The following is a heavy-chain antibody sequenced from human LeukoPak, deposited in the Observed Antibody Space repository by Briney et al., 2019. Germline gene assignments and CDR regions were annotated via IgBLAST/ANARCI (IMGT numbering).Heavy chain of an antibody. V-gene: IGHV4-39*01. J-gene: IGHJ4*02. D-gene: IGHD4-17*01. CDR3: ARLPTVTFFDY. Sequence: SETLSLTCAVSGGSISSSSYYWGWIRQPPGKGLEWIGSIYYSGSTYYNPSLKSRVTISVDTSKNQFSLKLSSVTAADTAVYYCARLPTVTFFDYWGQGTLVTVSS. CDR2: IYYSGST. CDR1: GGSISSSSYY.